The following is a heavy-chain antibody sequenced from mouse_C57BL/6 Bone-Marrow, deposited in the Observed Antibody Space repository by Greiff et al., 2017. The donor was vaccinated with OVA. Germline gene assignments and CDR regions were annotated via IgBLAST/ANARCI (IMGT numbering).Heavy chain of an antibody. V-gene: IGHV5-17*01. CDR1: GFTFSDYG. CDR3: ARDGYYLFDY. CDR2: ISRGSSTI. D-gene: IGHD2-3*01. Sequence: DVMLVESGGGLVKPGGSLKLSCAASGFTFSDYGMHWVRQAPGKGLEWVAYISRGSSTIYYADTVKGRFTISRDNAKNTLFLQMTSLTSEDTAMYYCARDGYYLFDYWGQGTTLTVSS. J-gene: IGHJ2*01.